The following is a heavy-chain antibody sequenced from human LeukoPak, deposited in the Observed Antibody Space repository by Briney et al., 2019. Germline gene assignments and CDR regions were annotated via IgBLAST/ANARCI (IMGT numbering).Heavy chain of an antibody. CDR3: AKDQGYSYGLGFDY. Sequence: GGSLRLSCAASGFTFSSYGMHWVRQAPGKGLEWVAVISYGGSNKYYADSVKGRFTISRDNSKNTLYLQMNSLRAEDTAVYYCAKDQGYSYGLGFDYWGQGTLVTVSS. D-gene: IGHD5-18*01. CDR1: GFTFSSYG. J-gene: IGHJ4*02. CDR2: ISYGGSNK. V-gene: IGHV3-30*18.